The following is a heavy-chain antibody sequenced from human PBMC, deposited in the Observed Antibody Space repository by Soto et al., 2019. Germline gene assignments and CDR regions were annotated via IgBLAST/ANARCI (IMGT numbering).Heavy chain of an antibody. CDR1: GGSISSYD. Sequence: PSDTLCLTCTVSGGSISSYDWSWIRQPPGKGLEWIGYIYYSGSTNYNPSLKSRVTILVDTSKNQFSLKLSSVTAADTAVYYCARVWGGAFDFWGQGTMVTVSS. J-gene: IGHJ3*01. CDR3: ARVWGGAFDF. CDR2: IYYSGST. D-gene: IGHD3-10*01. V-gene: IGHV4-59*01.